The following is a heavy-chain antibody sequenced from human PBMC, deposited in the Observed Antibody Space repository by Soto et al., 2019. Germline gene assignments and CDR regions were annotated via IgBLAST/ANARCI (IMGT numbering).Heavy chain of an antibody. D-gene: IGHD6-6*01. CDR2: IYYSGST. Sequence: LSLTCTVSGGSISSGDYYWSWIRQPPGKGLEWIGYIYYSGSTYYNPSLKSRVTISVDTSKNQFSLKLSSVTAADTAVYYCARGHTIAARPGDNWFDPWGQGTLVTVSS. CDR1: GGSISSGDYY. CDR3: ARGHTIAARPGDNWFDP. J-gene: IGHJ5*02. V-gene: IGHV4-30-4*01.